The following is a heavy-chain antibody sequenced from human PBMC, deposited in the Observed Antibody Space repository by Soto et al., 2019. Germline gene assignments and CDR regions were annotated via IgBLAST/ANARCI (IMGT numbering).Heavy chain of an antibody. CDR3: ASLGIAAAGPFGAIYYYGMDV. CDR1: GCSISSSSYY. D-gene: IGHD6-13*01. J-gene: IGHJ6*02. V-gene: IGHV4-39*01. Sequence: SETLSLTCTVSGCSISSSSYYWGWIRQPPGKGLEWIGSIYYSGSTYYNPSLKSRVTISVDTSKNQFSLKLSSVTAADTAVYYCASLGIAAAGPFGAIYYYGMDVWGQGTTVTVSS. CDR2: IYYSGST.